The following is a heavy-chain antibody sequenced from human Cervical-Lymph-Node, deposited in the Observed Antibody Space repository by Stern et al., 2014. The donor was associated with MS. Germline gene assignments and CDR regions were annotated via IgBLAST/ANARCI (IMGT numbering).Heavy chain of an antibody. CDR1: GFTGTNAW. CDR2: IKSKPDGGTR. J-gene: IGHJ4*02. Sequence: EVQLVESGGDLVKPGGSVRLSCAASGFTGTNAWMGWVRQAPGKGLEWVGRIKSKPDGGTRDYAAAVQGRFTISRDDSQNMLYLQMNSLRTEDTAVYYCTLQPETLTGAWGRGTLVTVSS. V-gene: IGHV3-15*01. CDR3: TLQPETLTGA. D-gene: IGHD3-9*01.